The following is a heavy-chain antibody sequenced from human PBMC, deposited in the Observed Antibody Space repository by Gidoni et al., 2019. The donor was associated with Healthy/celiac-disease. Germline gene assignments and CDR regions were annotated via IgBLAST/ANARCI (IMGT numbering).Heavy chain of an antibody. V-gene: IGHV4-34*01. CDR2: INHSGST. Sequence: QVPLQQWGAGLFTPSETLSLTCAVYGGSFSGYYWSWIRQPPGKGLEWIGEINHSGSTNYNPSLKSRVTISVDTSKNQFSLKLSSVTAADTAVYYCARGRRGYYGMDVWGQGTTVTVSS. CDR3: ARGRRGYYGMDV. CDR1: GGSFSGYY. J-gene: IGHJ6*02.